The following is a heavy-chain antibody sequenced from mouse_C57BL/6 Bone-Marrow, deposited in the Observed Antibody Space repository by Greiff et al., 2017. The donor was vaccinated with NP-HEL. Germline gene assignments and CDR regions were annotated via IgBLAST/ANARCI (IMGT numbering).Heavy chain of an antibody. CDR1: GYAFSSYW. D-gene: IGHD1-1*01. CDR3: ARFSAVVAHWYFDV. Sequence: QVHVKQSGAELVKPGASVKISCKASGYAFSSYWMNWVKQRPGKGLEWIGQIYPGDGDTNYNGKFKGKATLTADKSSSTAYMQLSSLTSEDSAVYFCARFSAVVAHWYFDVWGTGTTVTVSS. J-gene: IGHJ1*03. V-gene: IGHV1-80*01. CDR2: IYPGDGDT.